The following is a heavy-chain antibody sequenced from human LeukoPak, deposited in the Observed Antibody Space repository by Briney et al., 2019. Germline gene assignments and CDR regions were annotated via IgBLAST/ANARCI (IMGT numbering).Heavy chain of an antibody. CDR3: AREVDCSSTSCFHLNWFDP. V-gene: IGHV1-69*01. D-gene: IGHD2-2*01. Sequence: SVKVTCTASGGTFSSYAISWVRQAPGQGLEWMGGIIPIFGTANYAQKFQGRVTITADESTRTAYMELSSLRSEDTAVYYCAREVDCSSTSCFHLNWFDPWGQGTLVTVSS. J-gene: IGHJ5*02. CDR1: GGTFSSYA. CDR2: IIPIFGTA.